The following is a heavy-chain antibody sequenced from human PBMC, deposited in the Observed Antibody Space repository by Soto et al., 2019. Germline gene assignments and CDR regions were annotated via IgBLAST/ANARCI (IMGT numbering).Heavy chain of an antibody. CDR1: GGSMVRVVDC. V-gene: IGHV4-31*02. CDR3: ARGPDRATRKFDS. CDR2: IYHSGPT. Sequence: NPSESLSLTCTVGGGSMVRVVDCWSLIGQHPEKGLEWMGYIYHSGPTTYNPSLKSRSTMSVDTSKYQFSLNLTSVTAADTAVYYCARGPDRATRKFDSSGQGIQVTVS. J-gene: IGHJ4*02.